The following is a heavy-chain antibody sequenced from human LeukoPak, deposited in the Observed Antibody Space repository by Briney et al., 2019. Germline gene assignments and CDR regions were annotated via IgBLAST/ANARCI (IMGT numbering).Heavy chain of an antibody. CDR2: IYYSGST. CDR1: GGSISSYY. CDR3: ARDNYGDYEITGYFDL. D-gene: IGHD4-17*01. J-gene: IGHJ2*01. V-gene: IGHV4-59*01. Sequence: PSETLSLTCTVSGGSISSYYWSWIRQPPGKGLEWIGYIYYSGSTNYNPSLKSRVTISVDTSKNQFSLKLSSVTAADTAVYYCARDNYGDYEITGYFDLWGRGTLVTVSS.